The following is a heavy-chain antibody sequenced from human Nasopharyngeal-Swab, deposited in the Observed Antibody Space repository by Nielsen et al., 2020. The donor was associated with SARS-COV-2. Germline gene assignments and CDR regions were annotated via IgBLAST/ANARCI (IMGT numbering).Heavy chain of an antibody. J-gene: IGHJ4*02. Sequence: WVSSGARKGLEWVSVIYSGGGSYYADSVKGRFTISRDNFKNMLYLQMNSLRAEDTAMYYCTREDRYASGSFDHWGQGTLVTVSS. CDR2: IYSGGGS. V-gene: IGHV3-53*01. D-gene: IGHD3-10*01. CDR3: TREDRYASGSFDH.